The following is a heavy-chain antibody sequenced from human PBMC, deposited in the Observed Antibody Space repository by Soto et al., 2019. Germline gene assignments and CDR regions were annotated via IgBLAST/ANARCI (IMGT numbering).Heavy chain of an antibody. CDR3: ARDHSVTTSGYSYWWFDP. CDR1: GYTFISNW. V-gene: IGHV1-46*01. J-gene: IGHJ5*02. CDR2: INPSGGIT. Sequence: QVQLVQSGAEVQKPGASVKVSCKASGYTFISNWIHWVRQAPGQGLQWMGVINPSGGITVYAQMFQGGVTMTRDTSTATVYMELSSLRSEDTAVYYCARDHSVTTSGYSYWWFDPWGQGTLVAVSS. D-gene: IGHD3-22*01.